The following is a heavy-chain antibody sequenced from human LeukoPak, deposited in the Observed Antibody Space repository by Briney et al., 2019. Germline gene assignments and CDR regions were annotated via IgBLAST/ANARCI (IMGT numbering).Heavy chain of an antibody. D-gene: IGHD2-15*01. CDR3: AEDQKLQPFHY. Sequence: PGGSLRLSCAASGFIFSSMHWVRQAPGKGLEWVAFIQFDGSEEFYADSVKGRFTISRDNSKNTLYLQMNSLRAEDTSVYYCAEDQKLQPFHYWGQGTLVTVSS. CDR2: IQFDGSEE. CDR1: GFIFSS. V-gene: IGHV3-30*02. J-gene: IGHJ4*02.